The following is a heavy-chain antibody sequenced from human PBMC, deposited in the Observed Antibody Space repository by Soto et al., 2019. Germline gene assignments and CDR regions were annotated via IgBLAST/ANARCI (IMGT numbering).Heavy chain of an antibody. CDR2: IYYSGST. D-gene: IGHD6-6*01. CDR3: ASSSAEDYYYGMDV. CDR1: GGSISSYY. J-gene: IGHJ6*02. V-gene: IGHV4-59*01. Sequence: NPSETLSLTCTVSGGSISSYYWSWIRQPPGKGLEWIGYIYYSGSTNYNPSLKSRVTISVDTSKNQFSLKLSSVTAADTAVYYCASSSAEDYYYGMDVWGQGTTVTVSS.